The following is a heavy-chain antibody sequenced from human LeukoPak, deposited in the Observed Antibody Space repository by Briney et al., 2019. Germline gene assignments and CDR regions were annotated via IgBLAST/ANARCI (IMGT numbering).Heavy chain of an antibody. V-gene: IGHV3-66*04. J-gene: IGHJ3*01. CDR3: ARPPFDSSWYPRAFDV. CDR1: GXTVSSNN. D-gene: IGHD6-13*01. CDR2: IYSGGST. Sequence: GGSLRLSCAASGXTVSSNNMSWVRQAPGKGQEWVSLIYSGGSTYYADSVKGRFTISRDKSENTLYLQMNNLRAEDTAVYYCARPPFDSSWYPRAFDVWGQGTMVTVST.